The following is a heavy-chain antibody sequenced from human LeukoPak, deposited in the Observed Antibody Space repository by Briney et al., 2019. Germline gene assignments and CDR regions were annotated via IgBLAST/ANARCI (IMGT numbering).Heavy chain of an antibody. CDR1: GFTFSSFD. D-gene: IGHD3-22*01. CDR3: AKDGYYDSSGYYYGGSYFDY. Sequence: QSGGSLRLSCAASGFTFSSFDMNWVRQAPGKGLEWLSYNSNSGSTMYYADSVKGRFTVSRDNAKNSLYLQMNSLRAEDTAVYYCAKDGYYDSSGYYYGGSYFDYWGQGTLVTVSS. V-gene: IGHV3-48*03. CDR2: NSNSGSTM. J-gene: IGHJ4*02.